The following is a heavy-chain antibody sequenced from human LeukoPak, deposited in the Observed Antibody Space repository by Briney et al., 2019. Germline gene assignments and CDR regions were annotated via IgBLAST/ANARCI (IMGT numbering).Heavy chain of an antibody. D-gene: IGHD1-26*01. J-gene: IGHJ6*02. Sequence: SETLSLTCAVYGGSFSGYYWSWIRQPPRKGLEWIGEINHSGSTNYNPSLKSRVTISVDTSKNQFSLKLSSVTAADTAVYYCARDRVVGATKYYYGMDVWGQGTTVTVSS. CDR1: GGSFSGYY. CDR3: ARDRVVGATKYYYGMDV. V-gene: IGHV4-34*01. CDR2: INHSGST.